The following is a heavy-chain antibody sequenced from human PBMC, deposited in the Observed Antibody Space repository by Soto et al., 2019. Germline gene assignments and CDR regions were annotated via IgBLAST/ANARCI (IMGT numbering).Heavy chain of an antibody. Sequence: GGSLRLSCAASGFTFSNYYMSGIRQAPGKGLEWVSYISSSGSTIYYADSVKGRFTISRDNAKNSLYLQMNSLRAEDTAVYYCARNKGIAVAGSDYWGQGTLVTVSS. CDR3: ARNKGIAVAGSDY. CDR1: GFTFSNYY. D-gene: IGHD6-19*01. CDR2: ISSSGSTI. V-gene: IGHV3-11*01. J-gene: IGHJ4*02.